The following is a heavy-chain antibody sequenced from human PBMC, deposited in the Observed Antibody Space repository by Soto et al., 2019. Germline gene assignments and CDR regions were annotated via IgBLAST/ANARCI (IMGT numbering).Heavy chain of an antibody. V-gene: IGHV4-39*01. D-gene: IGHD6-13*01. CDR1: GGSISSSSYY. CDR2: IYYSGST. J-gene: IGHJ4*02. Sequence: SETLSLTCTVSGGSISSSSYYWGWIRQPPGKGLEWIGSIYYSGSTYYNPSLKSRVTISVDTSKNQFSLKLSSVTAADTAVYYCARLFQIAAAGIGTFAYWGQGTLVTVSS. CDR3: ARLFQIAAAGIGTFAY.